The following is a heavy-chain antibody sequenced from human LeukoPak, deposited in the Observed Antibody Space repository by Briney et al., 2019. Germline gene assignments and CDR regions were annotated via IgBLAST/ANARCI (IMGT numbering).Heavy chain of an antibody. D-gene: IGHD6-6*01. CDR2: ISSSSSYI. Sequence: GGSLRLSCAASGFTFSSYSMNWVRQAPGKGLEWVSSISSSSSYIYYADSVKGRFTISRDNSKNTLYLQMNSLRAEDTAVYYCARDHVSSLNNWGQGTLVTVSS. CDR1: GFTFSSYS. V-gene: IGHV3-21*01. CDR3: ARDHVSSLNN. J-gene: IGHJ4*02.